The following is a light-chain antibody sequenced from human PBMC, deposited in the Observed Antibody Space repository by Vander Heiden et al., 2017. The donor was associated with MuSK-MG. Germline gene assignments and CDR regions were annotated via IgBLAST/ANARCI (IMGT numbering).Light chain of an antibody. CDR3: CSYAGRSVV. CDR2: DVS. V-gene: IGLV2-11*01. CDR1: SSDVGGYNY. Sequence: QSALTQPRSVSGSPGQSVTISCTGTSSDVGGYNYVSWNQQHPGKAPKRRMYDVSKRPSGVPDRFSGSKSGNKAYLNISGLQAEDEADDYCCSYAGRSVVFGGGTKLTVL. J-gene: IGLJ3*02.